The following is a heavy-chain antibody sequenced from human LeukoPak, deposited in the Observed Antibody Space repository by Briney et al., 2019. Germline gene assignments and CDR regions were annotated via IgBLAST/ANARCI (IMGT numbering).Heavy chain of an antibody. V-gene: IGHV3-23*01. Sequence: GGSLRLSCAASGFTFSSYAMSWVRQAPGKGLEWVSAISGSGGSTYYADSVKGRFTISRDNSKNTLYLQMNSLRAEDTAVYYCARGGGPTFYYYYMDVWGKGTTVTVSS. D-gene: IGHD1-1*01. J-gene: IGHJ6*03. CDR2: ISGSGGST. CDR1: GFTFSSYA. CDR3: ARGGGPTFYYYYMDV.